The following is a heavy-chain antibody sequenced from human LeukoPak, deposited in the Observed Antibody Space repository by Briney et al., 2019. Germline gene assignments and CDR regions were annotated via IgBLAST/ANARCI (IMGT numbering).Heavy chain of an antibody. Sequence: GGSLRLSCAASGFTFNNYGMHWVRQAPGKGLEWLAFKRYDGSNTYYADSVKGRFTVSRDDSKNTLYLQMNSLRGDDTAVYYCAKDGTSYYYIYYWGQGTLVTVSS. CDR1: GFTFNNYG. V-gene: IGHV3-30*02. CDR3: AKDGTSYYYIYY. J-gene: IGHJ4*02. CDR2: KRYDGSNT. D-gene: IGHD2/OR15-2a*01.